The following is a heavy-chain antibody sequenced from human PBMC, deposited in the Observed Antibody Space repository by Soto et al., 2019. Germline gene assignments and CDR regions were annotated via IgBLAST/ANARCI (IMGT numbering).Heavy chain of an antibody. V-gene: IGHV5-10-1*01. D-gene: IGHD6-13*01. J-gene: IGHJ6*02. CDR2: IDPSDSYT. CDR3: ASSRIAAYYYYGMDV. Sequence: LGESLKISCKGSGYSFTSYWISWVRQMPGKGLEWMGRIDPSDSYTNYSPSFQGHVTISADKSISTAYLQWSSLKASDTAMYYCASSRIAAYYYYGMDVWGQGTTVTVSS. CDR1: GYSFTSYW.